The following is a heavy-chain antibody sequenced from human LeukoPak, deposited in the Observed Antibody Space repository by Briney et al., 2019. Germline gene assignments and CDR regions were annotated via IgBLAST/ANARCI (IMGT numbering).Heavy chain of an antibody. CDR1: RFTFSSYS. CDR3: AREGVGAGVDY. D-gene: IGHD1-26*01. J-gene: IGHJ4*02. Sequence: GGSLRLSCAASRFTFSSYSMNWVRQAPGKGLEWVSSISSSGSYIYYADSVKGRFTISRDNAKNSLYLQMNSLRAEDTAVYYCAREGVGAGVDYWGQGTLVTVSS. CDR2: ISSSGSYI. V-gene: IGHV3-21*01.